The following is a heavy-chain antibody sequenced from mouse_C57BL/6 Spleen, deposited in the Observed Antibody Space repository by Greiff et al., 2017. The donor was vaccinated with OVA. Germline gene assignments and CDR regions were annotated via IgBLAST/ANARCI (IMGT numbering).Heavy chain of an antibody. CDR3: ARYYGSSYYFDY. CDR2: IRNKANGYTT. CDR1: GFTFTDYY. V-gene: IGHV7-3*01. J-gene: IGHJ2*01. D-gene: IGHD1-1*01. Sequence: EVQRVESGGGLVQPGGSLSLSCAASGFTFTDYYMSWVRQPPGKALEWLGFIRNKANGYTTEYSASVKGRFTISRDNSQSILYLQMNALRAEDSATYYCARYYGSSYYFDYWGQGTTLTVSS.